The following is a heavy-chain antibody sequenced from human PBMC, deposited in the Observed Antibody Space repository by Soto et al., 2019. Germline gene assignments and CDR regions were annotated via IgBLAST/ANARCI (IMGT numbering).Heavy chain of an antibody. J-gene: IGHJ5*02. CDR1: GFTFSSYG. V-gene: IGHV3-33*01. D-gene: IGHD2-15*01. Sequence: GGSLRLSCAASGFTFSSYGMHWVRQAPGKGLEWVAVIWYDGSNKYYADSVKGRFTISRDNSKNTLYLQMNSLRAEDTAVYYCATKVVIGGIGFVDQWGQGTLVTVSS. CDR3: ATKVVIGGIGFVDQ. CDR2: IWYDGSNK.